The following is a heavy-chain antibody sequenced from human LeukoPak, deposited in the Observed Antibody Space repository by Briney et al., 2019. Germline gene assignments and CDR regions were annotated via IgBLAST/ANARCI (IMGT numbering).Heavy chain of an antibody. Sequence: SETLSLTCTVSGGSISGYYWNWIRQPAGKGLEWIGRIFHSGSTNYNPSLNSRVTMSVDTSKNQFSLKLSSVTAADTAVYYCARGLYSYGQDYWGQGTLVTVSS. CDR2: IFHSGST. CDR3: ARGLYSYGQDY. D-gene: IGHD5-18*01. CDR1: GGSISGYY. V-gene: IGHV4-4*07. J-gene: IGHJ4*02.